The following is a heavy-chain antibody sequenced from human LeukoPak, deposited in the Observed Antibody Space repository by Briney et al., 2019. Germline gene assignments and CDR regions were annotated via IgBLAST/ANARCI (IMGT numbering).Heavy chain of an antibody. V-gene: IGHV4-34*01. J-gene: IGHJ3*02. CDR1: GGSFSGYY. CDR3: ASMYYYGSGRGTFDI. D-gene: IGHD3-10*01. Sequence: SETLSLTCAVYGGSFSGYYWSWIRQPPGKGLEWIGEINHSGSTNYNPSLKSRVTISVDTSKNQFSLKLSSVTAADTAVYYCASMYYYGSGRGTFDIWGQGTMVTVSS. CDR2: INHSGST.